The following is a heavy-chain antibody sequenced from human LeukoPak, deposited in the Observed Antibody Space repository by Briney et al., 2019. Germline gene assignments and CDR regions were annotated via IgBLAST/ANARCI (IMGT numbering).Heavy chain of an antibody. D-gene: IGHD3-22*01. V-gene: IGHV1-3*03. CDR3: ARGDSSGLDY. Sequence: GASVKVSCKASGYTFTRYAMHWVRQAPGQRLEWMGWINAGNGNTKYSQEFPGRVTITRDTSASTAYMELSSLRSEDMAVYYCARGDSSGLDYWGQGTLVTVSS. J-gene: IGHJ4*02. CDR1: GYTFTRYA. CDR2: INAGNGNT.